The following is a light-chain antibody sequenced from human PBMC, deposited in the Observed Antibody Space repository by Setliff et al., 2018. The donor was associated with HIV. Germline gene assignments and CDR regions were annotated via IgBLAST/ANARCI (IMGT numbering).Light chain of an antibody. CDR1: PLPKQY. CDR2: KDS. CDR3: QSSDSSGTFV. V-gene: IGLV3-25*03. Sequence: SYELTQPPSVSVSPGQTARITCSGDPLPKQYAYWYQQKAGQAPILLIYKDSERPSGIPERFSGSISGTTVMLTISGVQAEDEADYYCQSSDSSGTFVFGTGTKVTVL. J-gene: IGLJ1*01.